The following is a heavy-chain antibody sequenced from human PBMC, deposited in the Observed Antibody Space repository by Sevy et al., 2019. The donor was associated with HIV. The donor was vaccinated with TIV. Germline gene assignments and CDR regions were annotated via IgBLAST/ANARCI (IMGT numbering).Heavy chain of an antibody. Sequence: ASVKVSCKVSGYTLTKLSMHWVRQAPGKGLEWMGRFDPEDGETIFAQKFQGRVTMTEVTSTDTAYMELSSLRSEDTAVYYCAAAREYYEDSSGYLDYWGQGTLVTVSS. CDR3: AAAREYYEDSSGYLDY. J-gene: IGHJ4*02. CDR1: GYTLTKLS. D-gene: IGHD3-22*01. V-gene: IGHV1-24*01. CDR2: FDPEDGET.